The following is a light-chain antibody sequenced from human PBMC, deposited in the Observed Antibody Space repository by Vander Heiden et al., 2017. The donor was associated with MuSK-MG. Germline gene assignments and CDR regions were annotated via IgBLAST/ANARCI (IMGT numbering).Light chain of an antibody. Sequence: EIVLTQSPGTLSLSPGERATFSCRASQSLSNSPLAWYQQKPGQTPRLLIYGASSRPTGISDRFSGSGSGTDFTLTISRLEPEDFAVYYCQQYCNSPFTFGQGTKLEIK. CDR1: QSLSNSP. J-gene: IGKJ2*01. CDR2: GAS. V-gene: IGKV3-20*01. CDR3: QQYCNSPFT.